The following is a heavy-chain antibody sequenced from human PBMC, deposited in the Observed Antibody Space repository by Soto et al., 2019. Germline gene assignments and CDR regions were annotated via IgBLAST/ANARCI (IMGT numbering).Heavy chain of an antibody. CDR1: VFTFSTSV. V-gene: IGHV3-23*01. CDR3: AKDGPYDNTGYDAFDV. D-gene: IGHD3-22*01. J-gene: IGHJ3*01. CDR2: ISGTTGGT. Sequence: GGSLRLSCAASVFTFSTSVMSWVRQAPGKGLEWVSSISGTTGGTYYADSVKGRFSISRDDSKNTVYLQMNSLRVEDTAVYYCAKDGPYDNTGYDAFDVWGQGTMVTVSS.